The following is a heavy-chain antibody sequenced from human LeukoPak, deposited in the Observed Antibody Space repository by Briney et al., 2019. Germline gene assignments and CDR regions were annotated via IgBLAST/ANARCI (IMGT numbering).Heavy chain of an antibody. CDR2: INPNSGDT. V-gene: IGHV1-2*02. Sequence: ASVKVSCKASGYIFTGYYMHWVRQAPGQGLEWMGWINPNSGDTNYAQKFQGRVTMTRDTSISTASMELSRLRSDDTAVYYCARVRYRLAETYIDYWGQGTLVTVSS. J-gene: IGHJ4*02. CDR3: ARVRYRLAETYIDY. D-gene: IGHD3-16*01. CDR1: GYIFTGYY.